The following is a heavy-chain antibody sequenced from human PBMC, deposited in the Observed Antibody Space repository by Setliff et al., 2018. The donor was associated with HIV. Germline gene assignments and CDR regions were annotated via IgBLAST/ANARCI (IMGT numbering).Heavy chain of an antibody. CDR2: IYHYGSP. V-gene: IGHV4-59*01. Sequence: NPSETLSLTCTVSGGSISSYFWTWIRQSPEEGLEWIGYIYHYGSPNYNPSLQSRVTLSVDTSKNQFSLTLTSVTAADTAVYYCARGGRSDGYHIASWGQGILVTVSS. D-gene: IGHD2-15*01. CDR3: ARGGRSDGYHIAS. J-gene: IGHJ4*02. CDR1: GGSISSYF.